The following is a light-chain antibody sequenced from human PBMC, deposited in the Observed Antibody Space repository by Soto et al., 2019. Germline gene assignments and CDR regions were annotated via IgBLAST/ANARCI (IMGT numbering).Light chain of an antibody. Sequence: QSALTQPASVSGSPGQSITIACTGTNRDVGSYNLVSWYQQRPGEAPKLIISEVRNRPSGTSYRFTVSKYGNPASLTISGLQAEDAADYYCSPYTTSSTLVFGGGTKVTVL. CDR2: EVR. CDR1: NRDVGSYNL. CDR3: SPYTTSSTLV. V-gene: IGLV2-14*01. J-gene: IGLJ3*02.